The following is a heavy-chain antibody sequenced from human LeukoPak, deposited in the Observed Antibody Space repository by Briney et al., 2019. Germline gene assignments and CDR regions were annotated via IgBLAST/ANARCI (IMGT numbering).Heavy chain of an antibody. V-gene: IGHV3-30*02. D-gene: IGHD3-22*01. CDR2: IRYDGSNK. CDR1: GFTFSSYG. J-gene: IGHJ4*02. Sequence: PGGSLRLSCAASGFTFSSYGMHWVRQAPGKGLEWVAFIRYDGSNKYYADSVKGRFTISRDNSKNTLYLQMNSLRAEDTAVYYCARDGSQDYYDSSGYYDYWGQGTLVTVSS. CDR3: ARDGSQDYYDSSGYYDY.